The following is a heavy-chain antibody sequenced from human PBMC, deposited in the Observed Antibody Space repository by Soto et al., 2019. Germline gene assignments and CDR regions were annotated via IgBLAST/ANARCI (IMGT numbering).Heavy chain of an antibody. CDR2: ISYDGNNK. Sequence: PGGSLRLSCAASGFTFSSYGMHWVRQAPGKGLEWVAVISYDGNNKYYADSVKGRFTISRDSFKNTLYLQMDSLRAEDTAMYYCAKDHLETTVTTPSYWGQGTLVTVSS. V-gene: IGHV3-30*18. D-gene: IGHD4-17*01. CDR3: AKDHLETTVTTPSY. J-gene: IGHJ4*02. CDR1: GFTFSSYG.